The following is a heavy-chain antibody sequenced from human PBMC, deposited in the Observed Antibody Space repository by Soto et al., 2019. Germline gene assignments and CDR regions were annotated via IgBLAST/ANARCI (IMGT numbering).Heavy chain of an antibody. CDR2: ISGSGGST. CDR3: ATDATSHLAAAGHTRFAR. CDR1: GFTFSSYA. Sequence: EVQLLESGGGLVQPGGSLRLSCAASGFTFSSYAMSWVRQAPGKGLEWVSAISGSGGSTYYADSVKGRYSISRDNSNNTLSMQKNSRRAADTAVYSSATDATSHLAAAGHTRFARWGQGTMVTVSS. V-gene: IGHV3-23*01. J-gene: IGHJ5*02. D-gene: IGHD6-13*01.